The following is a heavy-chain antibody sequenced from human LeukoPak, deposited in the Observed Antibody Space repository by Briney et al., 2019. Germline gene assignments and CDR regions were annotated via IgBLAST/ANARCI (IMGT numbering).Heavy chain of an antibody. D-gene: IGHD2-21*01. J-gene: IGHJ6*02. CDR1: GFTVSSNY. Sequence: LPGGSLRLSCAASGFTVSSNYMSWVRQAPGKGLEWVSVIYSGGSTYYADSVKGRFTISRHNSKNTLYLQMNSLRAEDTAVYYCATASIYLSGYYYGMDVWGQGTTVTVSS. CDR3: ATASIYLSGYYYGMDV. V-gene: IGHV3-53*04. CDR2: IYSGGST.